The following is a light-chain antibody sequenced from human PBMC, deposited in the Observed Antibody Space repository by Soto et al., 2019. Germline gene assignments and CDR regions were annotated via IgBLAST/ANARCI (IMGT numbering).Light chain of an antibody. V-gene: IGKV1-39*01. Sequence: IQMTQSPSSLSASVGDRVTITCRTSQDISNDLDWYQQKPGKAPKLLIYAASRLQSGVPSRFSGSGSGTDFTLTINSLQPEDFATYYCQQSFNTPRTFGQGTKVDIK. J-gene: IGKJ1*01. CDR2: AAS. CDR1: QDISND. CDR3: QQSFNTPRT.